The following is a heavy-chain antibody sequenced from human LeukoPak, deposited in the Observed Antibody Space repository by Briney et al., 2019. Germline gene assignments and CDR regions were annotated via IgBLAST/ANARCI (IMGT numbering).Heavy chain of an antibody. J-gene: IGHJ6*03. V-gene: IGHV3-7*01. CDR1: GFTFSSYW. D-gene: IGHD2-2*01. CDR3: ARAPGYCSSTSCWTYYYYYYMDV. Sequence: PGGSLRLSCAASGFTFSSYWMSWVRQAPGKGLEWVANIKQDGSEKYYVDSVKGRFTISRENAKNSLYLQMNSLSAEDTAVYYCARAPGYCSSTSCWTYYYYYYMDVWGKGTTVTVSS. CDR2: IKQDGSEK.